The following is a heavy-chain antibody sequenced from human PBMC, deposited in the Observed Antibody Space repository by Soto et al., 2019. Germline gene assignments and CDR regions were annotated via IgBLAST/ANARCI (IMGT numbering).Heavy chain of an antibody. V-gene: IGHV3-30*18. CDR2: ISYDGSNK. J-gene: IGHJ5*02. CDR1: GFTFSRYG. Sequence: PGGSLRPSCAASGFTFSRYGMHWVRQAPGKGLEWVAVISYDGSNKYYADSVKGRFTISRDNSKNTLYLQMNSLRAEDTAVYYCAKGRWNVGLGNWFDPWGQGTLVTVSS. D-gene: IGHD1-1*01. CDR3: AKGRWNVGLGNWFDP.